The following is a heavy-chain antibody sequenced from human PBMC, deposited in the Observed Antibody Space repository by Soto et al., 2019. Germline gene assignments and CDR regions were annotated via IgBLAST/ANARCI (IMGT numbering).Heavy chain of an antibody. Sequence: SETLSLTCTVSGGSISSGGYYWSWIRQHPGKGLEWIGYIYYSGSTYYNPSLKSRVTISVDTSKNQFSLKLSSVTAADTAVYYCARDRRGYSGYGMDVCGQGTTVPVSS. J-gene: IGHJ6*02. D-gene: IGHD5-12*01. V-gene: IGHV4-31*03. CDR3: ARDRRGYSGYGMDV. CDR2: IYYSGST. CDR1: GGSISSGGYY.